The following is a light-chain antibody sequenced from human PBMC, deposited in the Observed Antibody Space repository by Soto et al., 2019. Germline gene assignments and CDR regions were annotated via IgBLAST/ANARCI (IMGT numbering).Light chain of an antibody. V-gene: IGLV2-11*01. Sequence: QSALTQPRSVSGSPGQSLTISCTGTSSDVGGYKYVSWYQQHPGKAPKLMIYDVSKWPSGVPDRFSGSKSGNTASLTISGLQADDEADYYCCSYAGTYTGVFGGGTKVTVL. CDR1: SSDVGGYKY. J-gene: IGLJ3*02. CDR3: CSYAGTYTGV. CDR2: DVS.